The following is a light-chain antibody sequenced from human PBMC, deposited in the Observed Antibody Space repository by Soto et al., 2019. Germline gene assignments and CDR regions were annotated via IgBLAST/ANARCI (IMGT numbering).Light chain of an antibody. Sequence: QSVLTQPPSVSGSPGQSVTISCTGISSNIGAGYDAHWYRQLPGTAPKLLIYGNSNRPSGVPDRFSGSNSGTSASLAINGLQAGDEADYYCQSYDTSLSGSYVFGTGTKVTVL. CDR2: GNS. V-gene: IGLV1-40*01. CDR1: SSNIGAGYD. J-gene: IGLJ1*01. CDR3: QSYDTSLSGSYV.